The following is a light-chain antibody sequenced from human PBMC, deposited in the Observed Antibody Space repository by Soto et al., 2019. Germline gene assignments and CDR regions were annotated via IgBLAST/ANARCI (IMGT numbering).Light chain of an antibody. CDR2: DVN. Sequence: QSVLTQPASVSGSPGQSITISCTGTSSDVGGYNYVSWYQQHPGKAPKLMIYDVNNRPSGVSNRFSGSKSGNTASLTISGLQAEDEADYYCSSYTSISTLVIFGGGTKVTVL. CDR1: SSDVGGYNY. J-gene: IGLJ2*01. V-gene: IGLV2-14*03. CDR3: SSYTSISTLVI.